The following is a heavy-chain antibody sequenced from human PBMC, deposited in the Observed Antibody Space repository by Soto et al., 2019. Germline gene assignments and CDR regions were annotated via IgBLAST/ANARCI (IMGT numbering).Heavy chain of an antibody. Sequence: QVHLVESGGGVVQPERSLRLSCAASGFTFSRYGMHWVRQTPGKGLEWVAVISDNGSDKYYGDSVKGRFTISRDNSKNTLDLQMNSLRAEDTAVYFCARDPFGQTYPGVYDYWGQGTLVTVSS. CDR2: ISDNGSDK. CDR1: GFTFSRYG. D-gene: IGHD3-3*01. V-gene: IGHV3-30*03. CDR3: ARDPFGQTYPGVYDY. J-gene: IGHJ4*02.